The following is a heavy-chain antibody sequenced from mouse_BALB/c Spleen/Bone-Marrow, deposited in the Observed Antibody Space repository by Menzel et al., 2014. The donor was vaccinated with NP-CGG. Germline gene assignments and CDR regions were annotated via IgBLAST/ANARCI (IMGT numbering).Heavy chain of an antibody. D-gene: IGHD2-3*01. V-gene: IGHV1-54*01. CDR1: GYAFTDYL. Sequence: QVQLQQSGAELVRPGTSVKVSCKTSGYAFTDYLMEWLKQGPGQGLEWIGVINPGSGSTNYNEKFKDKATLTADKSSSTAYIQLSSLTSDDSAVYFCARYDGYFDYWGQGTTLTVSS. CDR2: INPGSGST. CDR3: ARYDGYFDY. J-gene: IGHJ2*01.